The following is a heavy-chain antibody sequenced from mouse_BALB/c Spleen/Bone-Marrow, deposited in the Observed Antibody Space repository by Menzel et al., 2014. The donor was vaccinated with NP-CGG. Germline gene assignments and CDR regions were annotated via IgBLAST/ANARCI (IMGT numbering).Heavy chain of an antibody. CDR2: ISYDGSN. Sequence: EVKVEESGPGLVKPSQSLSLTCSVTGYSITSGYYWNWIRQFPGNKLEWMGYISYDGSNNYNPSLKNRISITRDTSKNQFFLKLNSVTTEDTATYYCAREDYYYGSPFAYWGQGTLVTVSA. J-gene: IGHJ3*01. CDR3: AREDYYYGSPFAY. V-gene: IGHV3-6*02. CDR1: GYSITSGYY. D-gene: IGHD1-1*01.